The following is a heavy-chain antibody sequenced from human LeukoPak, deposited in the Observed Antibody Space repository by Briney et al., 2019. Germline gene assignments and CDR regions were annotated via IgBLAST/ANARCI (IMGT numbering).Heavy chain of an antibody. CDR1: GFTFSSYW. CDR3: ARVPRSSRWFDP. Sequence: PGGSLRLSCAASGFTFSSYWMHWVRQAPGKGLVWVSRIKSDGSSTSYADSVKGRFTISRDNAKNTLYLQMNSLRAEDTAVYYCARVPRSSRWFDPWGQGTLVTVSS. J-gene: IGHJ5*02. V-gene: IGHV3-74*01. CDR2: IKSDGSST. D-gene: IGHD2-15*01.